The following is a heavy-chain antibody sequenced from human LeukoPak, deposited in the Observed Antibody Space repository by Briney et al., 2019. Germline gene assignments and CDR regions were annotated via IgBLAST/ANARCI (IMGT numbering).Heavy chain of an antibody. Sequence: ASVKVSCKASGGTFSSYAISWVRQAPGQGLEWMGIINPSGGSTSYAQKFQGRVTMTRDTSTSTVYMELSSLRSEDTAVYYCARGSTVSAFDIWGQGTMVTVSS. D-gene: IGHD5/OR15-5a*01. CDR3: ARGSTVSAFDI. CDR1: GGTFSSYA. CDR2: INPSGGST. V-gene: IGHV1-46*01. J-gene: IGHJ3*02.